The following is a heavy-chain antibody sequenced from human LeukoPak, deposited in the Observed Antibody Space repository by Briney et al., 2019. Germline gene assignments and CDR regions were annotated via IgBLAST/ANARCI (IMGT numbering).Heavy chain of an antibody. D-gene: IGHD2/OR15-2a*01. J-gene: IGHJ4*02. CDR1: GVSVSTSH. Sequence: PSETLSLTCNVSGVSVSTSHWNWIRQRPGKGLEWIGCLSYTGKTDYNPSLKSRVSISLGSSNNHFSLKLTAVTAADTAVYYCSEGYFEPFDHWGQGILVTVSS. CDR3: SEGYFEPFDH. V-gene: IGHV4-59*02. CDR2: LSYTGKT.